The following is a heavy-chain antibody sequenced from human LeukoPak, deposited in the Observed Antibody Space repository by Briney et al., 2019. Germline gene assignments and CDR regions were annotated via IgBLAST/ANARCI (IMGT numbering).Heavy chain of an antibody. D-gene: IGHD7-27*01. J-gene: IGHJ4*02. V-gene: IGHV5-51*01. CDR3: ARLYQLGITSDYFDY. CDR2: IYPGDSDT. Sequence: GESLKISCKGSGYSFTSYWIGWARQMPGKGLEWMGIIYPGDSDTRYSPSFQGQVTISADKSISTAYLQWSSLKASDTAMYYCARLYQLGITSDYFDYWGQGTLVTVSS. CDR1: GYSFTSYW.